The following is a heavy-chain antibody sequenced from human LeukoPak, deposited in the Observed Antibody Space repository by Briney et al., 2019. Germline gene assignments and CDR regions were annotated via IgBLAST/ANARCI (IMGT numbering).Heavy chain of an antibody. J-gene: IGHJ4*02. CDR3: AKVPVVTPRFDY. V-gene: IGHV3-23*01. CDR2: ISGSGGST. Sequence: GGALRLSCAASGFTFSSYAMSWVRQAPGKGLEWVSAISGSGGSTYYADSVKGRFTISRDNPKNTLYLQMNSLRAEDTAVYYCAKVPVVTPRFDYWGQGTLVTVSS. D-gene: IGHD4-23*01. CDR1: GFTFSSYA.